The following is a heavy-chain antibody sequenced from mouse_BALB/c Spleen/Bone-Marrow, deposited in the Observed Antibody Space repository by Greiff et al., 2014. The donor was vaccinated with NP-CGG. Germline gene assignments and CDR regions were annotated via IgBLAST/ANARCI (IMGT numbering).Heavy chain of an antibody. CDR1: GYTFTSYW. Sequence: VQVVESGAELVRPGASVKLSCKASGYTFTSYWINWVKQRPGQGLEWIGNIFPSGTYTNYNQKFKDKATLTVDKSSSTAYMQLSSPTSEDSAVYYCTRDNWDYWGQGTTLTVSS. CDR2: IFPSGTYT. V-gene: IGHV1-69*02. J-gene: IGHJ2*01. CDR3: TRDNWDY. D-gene: IGHD4-1*01.